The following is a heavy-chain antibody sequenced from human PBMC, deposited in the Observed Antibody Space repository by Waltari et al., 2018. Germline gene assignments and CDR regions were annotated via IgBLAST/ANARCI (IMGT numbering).Heavy chain of an antibody. Sequence: QVQLQESGPGLVRPSKTLSLTCTVSGASISRGDYYWSWIRQPPGKGLGWIGHIYYSGTTYYDPSLKSRLAISVDTSKNQFSLNLSPVTAADTAVYFCARVGLAVAGYDAFDIWGQGTMVTVSS. CDR3: ARVGLAVAGYDAFDI. CDR2: IYYSGTT. CDR1: GASISRGDYY. V-gene: IGHV4-30-4*08. J-gene: IGHJ3*02. D-gene: IGHD6-13*01.